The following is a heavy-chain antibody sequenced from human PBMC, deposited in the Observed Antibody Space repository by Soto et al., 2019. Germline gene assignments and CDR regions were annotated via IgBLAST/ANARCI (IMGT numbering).Heavy chain of an antibody. D-gene: IGHD6-19*01. CDR3: ARGYSSGPDY. V-gene: IGHV3-74*01. J-gene: IGHJ4*02. CDR2: INSDGSTT. Sequence: EVQLVESGGGLVQPGGSLRLSCAASGFTFRDHWMHWVRQAPGKGLVWVSRINSDGSTTTYADSVKGRFTISSDNAKSTLYLQLNSLRAEDTALYYCARGYSSGPDYWGQGTLVTVSS. CDR1: GFTFRDHW.